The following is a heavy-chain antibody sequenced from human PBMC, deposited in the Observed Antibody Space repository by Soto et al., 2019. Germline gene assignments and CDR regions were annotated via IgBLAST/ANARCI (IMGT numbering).Heavy chain of an antibody. Sequence: GASVKVSCKASGYTFTSYGISWVRQAPGQGLEWMGWISAYNGNTNYAQKLQGRVTMTTDTFTSTAYMELRSLRSDDTAVYYCARVDIVVVEGAFDIWGQGTMVTVSS. CDR3: ARVDIVVVEGAFDI. V-gene: IGHV1-18*01. CDR2: ISAYNGNT. CDR1: GYTFTSYG. J-gene: IGHJ3*02. D-gene: IGHD2-21*01.